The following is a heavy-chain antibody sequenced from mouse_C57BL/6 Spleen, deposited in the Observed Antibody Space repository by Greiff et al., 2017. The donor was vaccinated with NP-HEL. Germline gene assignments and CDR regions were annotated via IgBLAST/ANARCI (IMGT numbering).Heavy chain of an antibody. CDR2: IDPETGGT. D-gene: IGHD1-1*01. J-gene: IGHJ4*01. V-gene: IGHV1-15*01. Sequence: QVQLKQSGAELVRPGASVTLSCKASGYTFTDYEMHWVKQTPVHGLEWIGAIDPETGGTAYNQKFKGKAILTADKSSSTAYMELRSLTSEDSAVYYCTSSTVVADYAMDYWGQGTSVTVSS. CDR3: TSSTVVADYAMDY. CDR1: GYTFTDYE.